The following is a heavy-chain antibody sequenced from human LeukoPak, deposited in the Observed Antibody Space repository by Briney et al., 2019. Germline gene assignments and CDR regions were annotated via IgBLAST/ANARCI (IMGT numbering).Heavy chain of an antibody. CDR2: ISSTGSTI. Sequence: GGSLRLSCAASGFTLSSYEMKWVRQAPGKGLEWGSYISSTGSTIYYADSVKGRFTISRDNAKNSLSLQLNSLRAEDTAVYYCARVHRSSAWKFDSWGQGTLVTVSS. V-gene: IGHV3-48*03. J-gene: IGHJ4*02. CDR3: ARVHRSSAWKFDS. D-gene: IGHD6-19*01. CDR1: GFTLSSYE.